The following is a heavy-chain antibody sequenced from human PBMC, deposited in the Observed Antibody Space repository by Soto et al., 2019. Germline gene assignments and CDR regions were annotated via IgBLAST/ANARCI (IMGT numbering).Heavy chain of an antibody. Sequence: QVQLQESGPGLVKPSETLSLTCTVSGDSINSDYWSWVRQPPGKGLEWIGYIYNSGSTNYNPSLKSRVTMSLDPSKNQFSLKLSSVTAADTAVYYCARYLRNGLYDMDVWGEGTTVTVSS. V-gene: IGHV4-59*08. D-gene: IGHD3-3*01. CDR1: GDSINSDY. CDR2: IYNSGST. CDR3: ARYLRNGLYDMDV. J-gene: IGHJ6*03.